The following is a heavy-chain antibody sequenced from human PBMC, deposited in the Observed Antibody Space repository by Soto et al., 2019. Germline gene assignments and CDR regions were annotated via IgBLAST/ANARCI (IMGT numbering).Heavy chain of an antibody. CDR3: ARDYDRSGYPRYYFDY. Sequence: QVQLVQSGAEVKKPGASVKVSCKASGYTFTSYYMHWVRQAPGQGLEWMGIINPSGGSTSYAQKFKGRVTMTRDTSTSTVYMELSSLRSEDTAVYYCARDYDRSGYPRYYFDYWGQGTLVTVSS. V-gene: IGHV1-46*01. J-gene: IGHJ4*02. D-gene: IGHD3-22*01. CDR2: INPSGGST. CDR1: GYTFTSYY.